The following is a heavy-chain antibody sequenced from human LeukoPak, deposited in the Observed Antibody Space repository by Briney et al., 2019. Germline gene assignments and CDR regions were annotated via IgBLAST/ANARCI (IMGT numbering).Heavy chain of an antibody. CDR2: INPNSGGT. CDR1: VYTLPEHY. D-gene: IGHD6-6*01. Sequence: GASVQVSCKASVYTLPEHYMHWLGQAPGQGREWMGLINPNSGGTNYAQKFQGRVTMTRDTSISTAYMELSRLRSDDTAVYYCAREHSSSCGRVFDYWGQGTLVTVSS. J-gene: IGHJ4*02. V-gene: IGHV1-2*02. CDR3: AREHSSSCGRVFDY.